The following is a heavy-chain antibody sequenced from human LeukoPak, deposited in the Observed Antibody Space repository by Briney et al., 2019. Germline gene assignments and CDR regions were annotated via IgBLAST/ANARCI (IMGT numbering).Heavy chain of an antibody. CDR3: ARVFRPSLTVFIIRGAFDI. CDR2: ISNDGNSK. J-gene: IGHJ3*02. Sequence: GGSLRLSCAASGFTLSENNVHWVRQAPGKGLEWVALISNDGNSKDYADSVKGRFTISRDNDKNSLYLQMNSLRVEDTAVYYCARVFRPSLTVFIIRGAFDIWGQGTMVTVSS. D-gene: IGHD3-3*01. CDR1: GFTLSENN. V-gene: IGHV3-30-3*01.